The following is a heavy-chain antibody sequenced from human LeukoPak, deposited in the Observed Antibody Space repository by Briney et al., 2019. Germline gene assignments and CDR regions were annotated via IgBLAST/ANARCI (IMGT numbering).Heavy chain of an antibody. V-gene: IGHV3-43D*03. CDR3: AKGTSSWHEFDY. J-gene: IGHJ4*02. CDR1: GFTFDDYA. Sequence: AGGSLRLSCAASGFTFDDYAMHWVRQAPGKGLEWVSLITWDSDSTYYADSVKGRFTISRDNSKNSLYLQMNSLRPEDTALYYCAKGTSSWHEFDYWGQGALVTVSS. CDR2: ITWDSDST. D-gene: IGHD6-13*01.